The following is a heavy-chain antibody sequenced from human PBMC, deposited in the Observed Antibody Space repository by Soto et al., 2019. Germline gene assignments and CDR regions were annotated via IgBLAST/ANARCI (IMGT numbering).Heavy chain of an antibody. Sequence: GSLRLACAASGFTVSSYAMSWVRQAPGKGLEWVSAISGSGGSTYYADSVKGRFTISRDNSKNTLYLQMNSLRAEDTAVYYCAKAPKGSYSGYWGQGTLVTVSS. CDR1: GFTVSSYA. J-gene: IGHJ4*02. CDR2: ISGSGGST. CDR3: AKAPKGSYSGY. D-gene: IGHD1-26*01. V-gene: IGHV3-23*01.